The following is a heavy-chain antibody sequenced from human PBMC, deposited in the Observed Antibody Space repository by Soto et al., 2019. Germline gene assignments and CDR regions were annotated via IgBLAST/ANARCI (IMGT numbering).Heavy chain of an antibody. J-gene: IGHJ6*02. Sequence: EVQLVASGGGLVQPGGSLILSCAASGFTFSTYHMNWVRQAPGKGLGWVSYIHSGGSRIYYADSVKGRFTISRDNAKNSLYLQMNSLRAEDTAVYYCARDGSTVTTNYHYAMDVWGQGTTVTVSS. V-gene: IGHV3-48*03. D-gene: IGHD4-17*01. CDR2: IHSGGSRI. CDR3: ARDGSTVTTNYHYAMDV. CDR1: GFTFSTYH.